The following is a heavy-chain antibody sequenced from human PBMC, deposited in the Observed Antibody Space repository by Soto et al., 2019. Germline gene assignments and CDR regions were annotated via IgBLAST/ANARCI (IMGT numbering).Heavy chain of an antibody. CDR3: ARYHRSTGTPFDY. J-gene: IGHJ4*02. CDR1: GFTFSDYY. Sequence: QVQLVESGGGLVKPGGSLRLSCAASGFTFSDYYMSWIRQAPGKGLEWVSYISSSSSHTNYADSVKGRFTISRDNAKNSVYLQMNSLRAEDTAVYYCARYHRSTGTPFDYWGQGTLLTVSS. CDR2: ISSSSSHT. D-gene: IGHD1-1*01. V-gene: IGHV3-11*06.